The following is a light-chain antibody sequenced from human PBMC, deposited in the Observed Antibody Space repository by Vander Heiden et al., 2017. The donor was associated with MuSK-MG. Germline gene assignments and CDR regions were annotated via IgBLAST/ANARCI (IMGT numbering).Light chain of an antibody. CDR3: QQDDYTPRT. V-gene: IGKV4-1*01. CDR2: WAA. J-gene: IGKJ1*01. CDR1: QSLFYSYDKKTY. Sequence: DIVMTQSPDSLAVSLGERATINCKSSQSLFYSYDKKTYLAWYQQQPGQPPKLLLFWAATRRSGVPDQFSSGGCGTEYTLTISSRRAEEVAVYYCQQDDYTPRTFGQGTKVEVK.